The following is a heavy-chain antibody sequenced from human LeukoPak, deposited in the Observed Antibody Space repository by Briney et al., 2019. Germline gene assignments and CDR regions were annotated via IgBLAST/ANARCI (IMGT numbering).Heavy chain of an antibody. CDR2: IPFDGIKK. J-gene: IGHJ5*02. Sequence: PGGSLRLSCAASEFTFSSYGMHWVRQAPGKGLEWVAYIPFDGIKKHYGDSVKGRFTISRDNSKNTLYLQMNSLRAEDTAVYYCAKDASDYCNSTSCYRYNWFDPWGQGTLVTVSS. D-gene: IGHD2-2*02. CDR1: EFTFSSYG. CDR3: AKDASDYCNSTSCYRYNWFDP. V-gene: IGHV3-30*02.